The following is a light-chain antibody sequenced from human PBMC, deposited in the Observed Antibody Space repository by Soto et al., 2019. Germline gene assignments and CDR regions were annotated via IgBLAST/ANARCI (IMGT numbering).Light chain of an antibody. V-gene: IGKV3-20*01. CDR1: QSVSSSY. J-gene: IGKJ5*01. CDR2: GAS. Sequence: EIGLKQSPGTLSLSPGERATLSCRASQSVSSSYLAWYQQKPGQAPRPLIYGASSRATGIPDRFSGSGSGTDFTLTISRLEPEDFAVYYCQQYGSSLIPFGQGTLLEI. CDR3: QQYGSSLIP.